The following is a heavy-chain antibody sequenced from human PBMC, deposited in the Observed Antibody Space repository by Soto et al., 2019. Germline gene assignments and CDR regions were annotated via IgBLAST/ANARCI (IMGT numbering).Heavy chain of an antibody. V-gene: IGHV1-2*02. CDR1: GYRFTDYY. J-gene: IGHJ5*02. D-gene: IGHD3-10*01. CDR3: ARVGPSGWFDT. Sequence: QVHLVQSGAEVKKPGASVKVSCKASGYRFTDYYMHWVRQAPGQGLEWTGWINTKTGVTNYAQRVQGRVTMTGDTPSTTAYMEFNRLRSDDTAVYYCARVGPSGWFDTWGQGTVVTVSS. CDR2: INTKTGVT.